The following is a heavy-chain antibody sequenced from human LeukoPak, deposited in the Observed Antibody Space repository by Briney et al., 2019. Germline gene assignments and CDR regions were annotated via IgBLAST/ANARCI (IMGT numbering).Heavy chain of an antibody. V-gene: IGHV4-4*02. Sequence: SETLSLTCAVSGGSISSSNWWSWVRQPPGKGLEWIGEIYHSGSTNYNPSLKSRVTISVDKSKNQFSLKLSSVTAVDTAVNYCARAGYDYVWGSYRNWFDPWGQGTQVTVSS. CDR3: ARAGYDYVWGSYRNWFDP. CDR1: GGSISSSNW. D-gene: IGHD3-16*02. CDR2: IYHSGST. J-gene: IGHJ5*02.